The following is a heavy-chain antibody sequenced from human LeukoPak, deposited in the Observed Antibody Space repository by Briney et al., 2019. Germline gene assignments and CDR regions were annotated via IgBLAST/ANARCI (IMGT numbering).Heavy chain of an antibody. CDR2: IYHSGST. CDR3: ARGRYYYGSGSYYKRYYFDY. Sequence: PSGTLSLTCAVSGGSISSSNWWSWVRQPPGKGLEWIGEIYHSGSTNYNPSLKSRVTISVDKSKNQFSLKLSSVTAADTAVYYCARGRYYYGSGSYYKRYYFDYWGQGTLVTVSS. V-gene: IGHV4-4*02. J-gene: IGHJ4*02. CDR1: GGSISSSNW. D-gene: IGHD3-10*01.